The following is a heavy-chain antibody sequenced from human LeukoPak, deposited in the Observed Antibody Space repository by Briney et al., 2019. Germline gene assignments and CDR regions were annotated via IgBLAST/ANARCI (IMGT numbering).Heavy chain of an antibody. Sequence: GGSLRLSCAASGFTFSSYGMHWVRQAPGKGLEWVAVIWCDGSNKYYADSVKGRFTISRDNSKNTLYLQMNSLRAEDTAVYYCARGKMRLPLDYWGQGTLVTVSS. CDR3: ARGKMRLPLDY. D-gene: IGHD2-15*01. V-gene: IGHV3-33*01. J-gene: IGHJ4*02. CDR2: IWCDGSNK. CDR1: GFTFSSYG.